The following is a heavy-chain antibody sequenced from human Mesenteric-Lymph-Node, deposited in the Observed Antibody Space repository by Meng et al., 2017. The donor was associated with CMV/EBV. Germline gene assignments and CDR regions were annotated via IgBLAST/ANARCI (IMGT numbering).Heavy chain of an antibody. CDR1: GFTFSSYA. D-gene: IGHD3-3*01. Sequence: GESLKISCVASGFTFSSYAMHWVRQAPGKGLEWVAVISYDGSNKYYADSVKGRFTISRDNSKNTLYLQMNSLRAEDTAVYYCARDRLLEWLLSSYYYGMDVWGQGTTVTVSS. V-gene: IGHV3-30*04. CDR3: ARDRLLEWLLSSYYYGMDV. J-gene: IGHJ6*02. CDR2: ISYDGSNK.